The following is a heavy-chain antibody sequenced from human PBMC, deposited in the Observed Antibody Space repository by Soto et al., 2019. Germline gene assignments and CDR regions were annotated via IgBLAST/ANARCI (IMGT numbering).Heavy chain of an antibody. CDR1: GGTFSSYA. J-gene: IGHJ4*02. D-gene: IGHD5-12*01. V-gene: IGHV1-69*13. CDR2: IIPIFGTA. Sequence: SVKVSCKASGGTFSSYAISWVRQAPGQGLEWMGGIIPIFGTANYAQKFQGKVTITADESTSTAYMELSSLRSEDTAVYYCAGYSGYDLTPNFDYWGQGTLVTVSS. CDR3: AGYSGYDLTPNFDY.